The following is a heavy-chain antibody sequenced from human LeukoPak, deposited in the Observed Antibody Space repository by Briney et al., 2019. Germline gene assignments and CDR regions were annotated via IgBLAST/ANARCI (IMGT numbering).Heavy chain of an antibody. D-gene: IGHD5-18*01. Sequence: ASVKVSCKASGYTFTGYYMHWVRQAPGQGLEWMGWINPNSGGTNYAQKFQGRVTMTRDTSISTAYMELSRLRSDDTAVYYCARTRQPSPHFDYWGQGTLATVSS. CDR2: INPNSGGT. V-gene: IGHV1-2*02. J-gene: IGHJ4*02. CDR3: ARTRQPSPHFDY. CDR1: GYTFTGYY.